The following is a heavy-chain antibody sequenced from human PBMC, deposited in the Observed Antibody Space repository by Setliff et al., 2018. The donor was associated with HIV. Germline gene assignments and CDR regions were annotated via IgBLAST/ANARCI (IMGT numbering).Heavy chain of an antibody. CDR3: ARHRGAFRLDY. D-gene: IGHD3-16*01. V-gene: IGHV4-61*02. CDR1: GGSINSTSYY. Sequence: SETLSLTCTVSGGSINSTSYYWSWIRQPAGKGLEWIGRIYTSGSTNYNPSLKSRVTISVDTSKNQFSLKRSSVTAADTAVYYCARHRGAFRLDYWGQGTLVTVSS. CDR2: IYTSGST. J-gene: IGHJ4*02.